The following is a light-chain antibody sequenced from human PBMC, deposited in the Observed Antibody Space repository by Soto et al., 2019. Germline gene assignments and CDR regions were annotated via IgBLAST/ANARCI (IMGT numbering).Light chain of an antibody. V-gene: IGKV1-5*03. J-gene: IGKJ3*01. CDR1: QNINSW. CDR2: KAS. Sequence: DIQMTQSPSTLSVSVGDRVTITCRASQNINSWLAWYQQKPGKAPNLLIYKASTLESGVPSRFSGSGSGTEYTLTISCLQPDDFATYYCQQYNSYSLFTFGPGTKVDIK. CDR3: QQYNSYSLFT.